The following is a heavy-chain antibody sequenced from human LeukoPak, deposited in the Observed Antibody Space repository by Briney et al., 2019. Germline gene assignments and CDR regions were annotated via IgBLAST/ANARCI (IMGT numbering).Heavy chain of an antibody. CDR3: ARNYYDSSGYPEYYFDY. V-gene: IGHV4-61*02. J-gene: IGHJ4*02. D-gene: IGHD3-22*01. CDR2: IYTSGST. CDR1: GGSISRSSYY. Sequence: SETLSLTCTVSGGSISRSSYYWSWIRQPAGKGLEWIGRIYTSGSTNYNPSLKSRVTMSVDTSKNQFSLKLSSVTAADTAVYYCARNYYDSSGYPEYYFDYWGRGTPVTVSS.